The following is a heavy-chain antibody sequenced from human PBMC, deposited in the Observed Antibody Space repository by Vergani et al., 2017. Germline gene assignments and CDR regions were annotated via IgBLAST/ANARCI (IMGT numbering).Heavy chain of an antibody. V-gene: IGHV1-8*02. CDR1: GYTFTSYG. CDR2: MNPNSGNT. CDR3: GTSSSSYYYYGMDV. Sequence: QVQLVQSGAEVKKPGASVKVSCKASGYTFTSYGINWVRQATGQGLEWMGWMNPNSGNTGYAQKFQGRVTMTRNTSISTAYMELSSLRSEDTAVYYCGTSSSSYYYYGMDVWGQGTTVTVSS. D-gene: IGHD6-6*01. J-gene: IGHJ6*02.